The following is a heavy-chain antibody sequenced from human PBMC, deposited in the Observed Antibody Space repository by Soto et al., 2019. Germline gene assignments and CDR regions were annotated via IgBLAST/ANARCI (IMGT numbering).Heavy chain of an antibody. Sequence: GGSLRLSCAASGFTFVSYGVDGVRHAPGKGLEGVAVIAYDGRSKYYADSVKGRFTISRDNSKTTLYLQMKRLRDEDTAVYYRAKESYTAPTEFDYSGQGTLVPVSS. V-gene: IGHV3-30*18. CDR1: GFTFVSYG. CDR3: AKESYTAPTEFDY. CDR2: IAYDGRSK. J-gene: IGHJ4*02. D-gene: IGHD3-16*01.